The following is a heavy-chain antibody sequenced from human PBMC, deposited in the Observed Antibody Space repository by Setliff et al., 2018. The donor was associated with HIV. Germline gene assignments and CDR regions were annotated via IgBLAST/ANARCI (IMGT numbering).Heavy chain of an antibody. CDR1: GFSLSTTGVA. CDR3: AQIRADSYGYGALGF. J-gene: IGHJ4*02. CDR2: IYWDDHK. Sequence: SGPTLVNPTQTLTLTCTFSGFSLSTTGVAVGWIRQPPGKALEWLALIYWDDHKQYSPSLKNRLTITKDTSKNQVVLTMTNMDPVDTATYYCAQIRADSYGYGALGFWGQGTLVTVSS. V-gene: IGHV2-5*02. D-gene: IGHD5-18*01.